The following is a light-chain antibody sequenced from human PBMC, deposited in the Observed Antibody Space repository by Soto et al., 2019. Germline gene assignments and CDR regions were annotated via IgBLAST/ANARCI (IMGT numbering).Light chain of an antibody. CDR3: QHYDTYSP. Sequence: DIQMTQSPSTLSASVGDRVTITCRASQTISSRLAWYQQKPGKAPKLLIYKTSSLESGVPSRFSGSGSGTEFPLTISSLQPDALGIYYCQHYDTYSPFGGGTKVEIK. V-gene: IGKV1-5*03. J-gene: IGKJ4*02. CDR1: QTISSR. CDR2: KTS.